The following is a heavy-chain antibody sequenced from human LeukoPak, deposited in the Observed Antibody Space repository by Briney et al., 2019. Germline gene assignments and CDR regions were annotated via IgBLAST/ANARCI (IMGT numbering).Heavy chain of an antibody. CDR3: ARRATTVTQETYYYYMDV. CDR2: IYPGDSDT. D-gene: IGHD4-11*01. V-gene: IGHV5-51*01. Sequence: RGESLKISCKGSGYSFTSYWIGWVRQMPGKGLEWMGIIYPGDSDTRYSPSFQGQVTISADKSISTAYLQWSSLKAPDTAMYYCARRATTVTQETYYYYMDVWGKGTTVTVSS. CDR1: GYSFTSYW. J-gene: IGHJ6*03.